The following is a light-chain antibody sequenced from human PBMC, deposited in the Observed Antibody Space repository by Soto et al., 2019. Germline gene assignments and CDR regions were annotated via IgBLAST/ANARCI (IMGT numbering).Light chain of an antibody. CDR1: SSDVGGYNY. V-gene: IGLV2-14*01. CDR3: SSYPMV. J-gene: IGLJ2*01. CDR2: DVS. Sequence: QSVLTQPASVSGSPGQSITISCTGTSSDVGGYNYVSWYQQHPGKAPKLMIYDVSNRPLGVSNRFSGSKSGNTASLTISGLQAEDEADYYCSSYPMVFGGGTKVTVL.